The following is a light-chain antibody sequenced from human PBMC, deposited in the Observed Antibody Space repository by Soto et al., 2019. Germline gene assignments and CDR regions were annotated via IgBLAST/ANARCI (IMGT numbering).Light chain of an antibody. CDR3: QAWDSSTVV. CDR2: QSD. V-gene: IGLV3-1*01. Sequence: SYELTQPPSVSVSPGQTASITCSGHKLGDNFAYWYQQKPGQSPVVVIYQSDKRPSGIPARFSGSNSGNTATLTISGTQAMDEADYYCQAWDSSTVVFGGGTKL. CDR1: KLGDNF. J-gene: IGLJ2*01.